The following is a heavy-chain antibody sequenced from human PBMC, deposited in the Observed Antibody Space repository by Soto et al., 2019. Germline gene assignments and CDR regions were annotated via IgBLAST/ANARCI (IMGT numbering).Heavy chain of an antibody. CDR3: AKELDTATAIMDV. Sequence: QVQLLQSGAEVKKPGASVHVSCKASGGTFSSYTINWVRQAPGQGLEWMGGSSPIFGTANYAQKFQGRVTITADDSTSTAYMALSSLRSEDTAVYYCAKELDTATAIMDVWGQGTTVTVSS. V-gene: IGHV1-69*01. J-gene: IGHJ6*02. D-gene: IGHD5-18*01. CDR1: GGTFSSYT. CDR2: SSPIFGTA.